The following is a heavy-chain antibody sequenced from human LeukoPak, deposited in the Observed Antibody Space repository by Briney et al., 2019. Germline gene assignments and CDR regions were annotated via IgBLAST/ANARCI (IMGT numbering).Heavy chain of an antibody. V-gene: IGHV1-2*02. D-gene: IGHD3-22*01. CDR3: ARGEDSLYYYDSSALPGDY. CDR1: GYTFTGYY. CDR2: INPNSGGT. Sequence: ASVKVSCKASGYTFTGYYMHWVRQAPGQGLEWMGWINPNSGGTNYAQKFQGRVTMTRDTSISTAYMELSRLRSDDTAVYYCARGEDSLYYYDSSALPGDYWGQGTLVTVSS. J-gene: IGHJ4*02.